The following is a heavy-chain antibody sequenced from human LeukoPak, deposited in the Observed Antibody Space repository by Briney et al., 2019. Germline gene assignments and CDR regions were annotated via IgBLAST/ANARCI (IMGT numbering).Heavy chain of an antibody. CDR1: GGSISTDY. CDR3: ARSKGSSWSYYFDY. D-gene: IGHD6-13*01. V-gene: IGHV4-59*08. Sequence: SETLSLTCTVSGGSISTDYWSWIRQPPGKGLEWIGHVYYIGSTNYNPSLGGRVTISVDRSRNQFSLKLSSMSAADTAVYYCARSKGSSWSYYFDYWGQGSMVTVSS. CDR2: VYYIGST. J-gene: IGHJ4*02.